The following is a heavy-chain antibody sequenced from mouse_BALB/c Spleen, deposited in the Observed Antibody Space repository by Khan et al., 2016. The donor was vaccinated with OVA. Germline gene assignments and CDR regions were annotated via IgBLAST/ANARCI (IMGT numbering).Heavy chain of an antibody. V-gene: IGHV5-4*02. CDR1: GFSFSDYY. D-gene: IGHD1-1*02. Sequence: EVELVESGGGLVKPGGSLKLSCAVSGFSFSDYYMYWIRQTPEKRLEWVGTISDGGGSTYYPDSVKGRFTISRDTAKNNLYLQMSSLKSEDTAIYYCARADYGGFAYWGQGTLVTVSA. CDR3: ARADYGGFAY. CDR2: ISDGGGST. J-gene: IGHJ3*01.